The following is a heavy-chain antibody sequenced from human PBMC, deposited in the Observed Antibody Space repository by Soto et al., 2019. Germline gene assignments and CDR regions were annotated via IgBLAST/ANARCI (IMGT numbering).Heavy chain of an antibody. V-gene: IGHV6-1*01. J-gene: IGHJ4*02. CDR2: TYYRSKWYN. Sequence: SQTLSLTCAISGDSVSSSTAAWNWIRQSPSRGLEWLGRTYYRSKWYNDYAVSVKSRITNNPDTSKNQFSLHLNSVTPEDTALYYCVRDVGFDFDYWGLGTLVTVSS. CDR3: VRDVGFDFDY. D-gene: IGHD1-26*01. CDR1: GDSVSSSTAA.